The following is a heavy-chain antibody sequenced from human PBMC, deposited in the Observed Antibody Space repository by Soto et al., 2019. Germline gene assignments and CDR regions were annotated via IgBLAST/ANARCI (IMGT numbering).Heavy chain of an antibody. CDR3: ERAVNWNELDP. V-gene: IGHV3-11*01. J-gene: IGHJ5*02. CDR1: GFTFRDYY. CDR2: IHSSGSTI. D-gene: IGHD1-1*01. Sequence: GGSLRLSCAASGFTFRDYYMTWIRQAPGKGLEWVSYIHSSGSTIYYADSVKGRFTISRDNAKNSLYLQMNSLRAEDTAVYYCERAVNWNELDPWGQGALVTVYS.